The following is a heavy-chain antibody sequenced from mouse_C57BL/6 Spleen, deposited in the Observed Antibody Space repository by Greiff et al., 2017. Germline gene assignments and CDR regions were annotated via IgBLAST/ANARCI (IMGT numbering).Heavy chain of an antibody. CDR1: GYTFTSYT. CDR2: INPSSGYT. J-gene: IGHJ2*01. Sequence: QVQLQQSGADLARPGASVKMSCKASGYTFTSYTMHWVKQRPGQGLEWIGYINPSSGYTKYNQKFKDKATLTADKSSSTTYMQLSSLTAEDSAVXDCARSADDWGTGTTLTVSS. CDR3: ARSADD. V-gene: IGHV1-4*01.